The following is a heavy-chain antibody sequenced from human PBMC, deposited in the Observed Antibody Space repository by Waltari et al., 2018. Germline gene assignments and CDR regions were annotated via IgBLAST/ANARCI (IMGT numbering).Heavy chain of an antibody. D-gene: IGHD6-13*01. Sequence: QVQLQESGPGLVKPSETLSLTCAVSGYSISSGYYWGWIRQPPGKGLELIGSIYHSGSTYYNPSLKSRVTISVDTSKNQFSLKLSSVTAADTAVYYCARLGEGYSSSWGDYWGQGTLVTVSS. J-gene: IGHJ4*02. CDR1: GYSISSGYY. V-gene: IGHV4-38-2*01. CDR3: ARLGEGYSSSWGDY. CDR2: IYHSGST.